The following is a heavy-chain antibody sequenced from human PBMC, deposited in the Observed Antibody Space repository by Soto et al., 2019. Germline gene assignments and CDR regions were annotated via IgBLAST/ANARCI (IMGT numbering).Heavy chain of an antibody. CDR2: IYYSGTT. J-gene: IGHJ5*02. V-gene: IGHV4-61*01. Sequence: SETLSLTCTVSGGSVNSATYYWSWIRQPPGKGLEWTGYIYYSGTTKYNPSLKSRVTISVDTSKNQFSPKLSSVTAADTAVYYCARVPDRWGQGTLVTVS. D-gene: IGHD2-2*01. CDR1: GGSVNSATYY. CDR3: ARVPDR.